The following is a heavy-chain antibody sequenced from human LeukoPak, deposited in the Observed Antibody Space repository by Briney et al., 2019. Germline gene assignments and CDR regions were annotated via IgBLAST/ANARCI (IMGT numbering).Heavy chain of an antibody. J-gene: IGHJ5*02. CDR3: ARGYDYDFGGGPQEWFDP. CDR1: GYTFTSYG. V-gene: IGHV1-8*03. CDR2: MNPNSGNT. D-gene: IGHD3-3*01. Sequence: ASVKVSCKASGYTFTSYGISWVRQATGQGLEWMGWMNPNSGNTGYAQKFQGRVTITRNTSISTAYMELSSLRSEDTAVYYCARGYDYDFGGGPQEWFDPWGQEPWSPSPQ.